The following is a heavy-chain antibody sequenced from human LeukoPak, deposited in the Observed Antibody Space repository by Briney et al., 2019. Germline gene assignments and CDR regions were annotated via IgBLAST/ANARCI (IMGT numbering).Heavy chain of an antibody. Sequence: PSETLSLTCTVSGGSISSYYWSWIRQPPGKGLEWIGYIYYSGSTNYNPSLKSRVTISVDTSKNQFSLKLSSVTAADTAVYYCARERQQLVRYFDYWGQGTLVTVSS. J-gene: IGHJ4*02. CDR3: ARERQQLVRYFDY. CDR2: IYYSGST. V-gene: IGHV4-59*01. CDR1: GGSISSYY. D-gene: IGHD6-13*01.